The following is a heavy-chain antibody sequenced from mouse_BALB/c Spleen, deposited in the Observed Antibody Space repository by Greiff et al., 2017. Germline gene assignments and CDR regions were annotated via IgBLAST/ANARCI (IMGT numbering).Heavy chain of an antibody. CDR1: GYTFTSYW. J-gene: IGHJ3*01. Sequence: QVQLQQSGAELARPGASVKLSCKASGYTFTSYWMQWVKQRPGQGLEWIGAIYPGDGDTRYTQKFKGKATLTADKSSSTAYMQLSSLASEDSAVYYCARDYGSRFFAYWGQGTLVTVSA. V-gene: IGHV1-87*01. CDR2: IYPGDGDT. D-gene: IGHD1-1*01. CDR3: ARDYGSRFFAY.